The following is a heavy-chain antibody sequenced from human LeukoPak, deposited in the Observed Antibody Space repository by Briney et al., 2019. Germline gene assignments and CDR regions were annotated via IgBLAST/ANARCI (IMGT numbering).Heavy chain of an antibody. V-gene: IGHV4-4*07. CDR3: ARHDAGIAARPFDN. Sequence: SETLSLTCTVSGGSISSYYWSWLRQPAGKGLEWIGRIYTSGSTNCNPSLKSRVTMSVDTSKNQFSLKLSSVTAADTAVYYCARHDAGIAARPFDNWGQGTLVTVSS. CDR2: IYTSGST. CDR1: GGSISSYY. J-gene: IGHJ4*02. D-gene: IGHD6-6*01.